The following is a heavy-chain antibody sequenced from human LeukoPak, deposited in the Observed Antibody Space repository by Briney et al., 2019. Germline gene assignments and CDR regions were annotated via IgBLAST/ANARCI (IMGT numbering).Heavy chain of an antibody. CDR2: FDPEDGET. D-gene: IGHD2-15*01. V-gene: IGHV1-24*01. J-gene: IGHJ6*03. Sequence: ASVKVSCKVSGYTLTELSMHWVRQAPGKGLEWMGGFDPEDGETIYAQKFQGRVTMTTDTSTSTAYMELRSLRSDDTAVYYCARMGYYYYYMDVWGKGTTVTVSS. CDR1: GYTLTELS. CDR3: ARMGYYYYYMDV.